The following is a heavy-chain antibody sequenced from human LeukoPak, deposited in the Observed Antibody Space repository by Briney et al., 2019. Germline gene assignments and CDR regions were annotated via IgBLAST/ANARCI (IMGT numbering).Heavy chain of an antibody. Sequence: ASVKVSCKASGYTFTGYHIHWVRQAPGQGLEWMGRINPNSGDTNYAQKFQGRVTMTRDTSISTAYMELSRLRSDDTAVYYCASEPSTYYYDSSGSDAFDIWGQGTMVTVSS. J-gene: IGHJ3*02. D-gene: IGHD3-22*01. CDR1: GYTFTGYH. V-gene: IGHV1-2*06. CDR2: INPNSGDT. CDR3: ASEPSTYYYDSSGSDAFDI.